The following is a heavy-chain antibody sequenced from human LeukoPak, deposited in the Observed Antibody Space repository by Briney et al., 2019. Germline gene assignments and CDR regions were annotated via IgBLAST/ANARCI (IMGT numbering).Heavy chain of an antibody. CDR2: IIPIFGTA. Sequence: ASVKVSXKASGGTFSSYAISWVRQAPGQGLEWMGRIIPIFGTANYAQKFQGRVTITTDESTSTAYMELSSLRSEDTAVYYCARENAYYYDSSGYSEYWGQGTLVTVSS. D-gene: IGHD3-22*01. J-gene: IGHJ4*02. V-gene: IGHV1-69*05. CDR1: GGTFSSYA. CDR3: ARENAYYYDSSGYSEY.